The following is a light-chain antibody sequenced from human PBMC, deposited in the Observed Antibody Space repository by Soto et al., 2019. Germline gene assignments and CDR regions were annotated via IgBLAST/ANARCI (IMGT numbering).Light chain of an antibody. CDR3: QQTYSTPWT. CDR1: QSIGTD. Sequence: DIQMTQSPSSLSASMGDRVSITCRASQSIGTDLNWYQQKPGKAPKLLIYGASTLQGGVPSRFSGSVTGTEFTHTISSLQPGDLATYFCQQTYSTPWTFGQGTKVDI. J-gene: IGKJ1*01. V-gene: IGKV1-39*01. CDR2: GAS.